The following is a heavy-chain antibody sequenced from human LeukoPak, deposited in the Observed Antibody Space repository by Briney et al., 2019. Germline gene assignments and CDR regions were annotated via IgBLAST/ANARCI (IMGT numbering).Heavy chain of an antibody. V-gene: IGHV3-21*01. CDR1: GFTFSNYS. Sequence: GGSLRLSCAASGFTFSNYSMNWVRQAPGKGLEWVSSISSRSTYIYHADSVKGRFTISKDNAKNSLFLQMNSLRAEDTAVYFCAKSTRAVMAMMDVWGKGTTVTVSS. CDR2: ISSRSTYI. D-gene: IGHD3-16*01. J-gene: IGHJ6*04. CDR3: AKSTRAVMAMMDV.